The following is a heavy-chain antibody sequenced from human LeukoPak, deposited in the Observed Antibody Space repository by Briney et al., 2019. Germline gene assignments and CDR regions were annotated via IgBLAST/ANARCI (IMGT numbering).Heavy chain of an antibody. CDR3: AKVGDSSSHYYYYYMDA. CDR1: GFTFSSYG. J-gene: IGHJ6*03. D-gene: IGHD6-6*01. CDR2: ISYDGSNK. Sequence: GGSLRLSCAASGFTFSSYGMHWVRQASGKGLEWVAVISYDGSNKYYADSVKGRFTISRDNSKNTPYLQMNSLTAEDTAVYYCAKVGDSSSHYYYYYMDAWGKGTTVTVSS. V-gene: IGHV3-30*18.